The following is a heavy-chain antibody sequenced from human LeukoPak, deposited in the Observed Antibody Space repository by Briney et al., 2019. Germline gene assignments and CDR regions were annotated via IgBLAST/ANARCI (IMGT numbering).Heavy chain of an antibody. D-gene: IGHD6-13*01. J-gene: IGHJ3*02. CDR1: GGSISSNNYY. V-gene: IGHV4-39*07. Sequence: SETLSLTCTVSGGSISSNNYYWGWIRQPPGKGLEWIGSIYYSGSTYYNPSLKSRVTISVDTSKNQFSLKLSSVTAADTAVYYCVALYSSDAFDIWGQGTMVTVSS. CDR3: VALYSSDAFDI. CDR2: IYYSGST.